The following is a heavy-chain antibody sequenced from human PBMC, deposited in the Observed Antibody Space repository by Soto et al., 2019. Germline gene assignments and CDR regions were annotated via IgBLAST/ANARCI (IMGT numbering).Heavy chain of an antibody. CDR3: ARFPNYDILTGYYSPLGDYYGMDV. J-gene: IGHJ6*02. CDR1: GFTFSSYW. D-gene: IGHD3-9*01. V-gene: IGHV3-7*03. Sequence: LRLSCAASGFTFSSYWMSWVRQAPGTGLEWVANIKQDGSEKYYVDSVKGRFTISRDNAKNSLYLQMNSLRAEDTAVYYCARFPNYDILTGYYSPLGDYYGMDVWGPGTTVTVSS. CDR2: IKQDGSEK.